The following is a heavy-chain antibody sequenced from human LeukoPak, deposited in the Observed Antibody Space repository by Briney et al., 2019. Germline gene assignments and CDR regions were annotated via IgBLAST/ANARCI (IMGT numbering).Heavy chain of an antibody. CDR3: ARDTASRSGYYRY. CDR2: INPNNGVT. V-gene: IGHV1-2*02. CDR1: GYTFTDYN. J-gene: IGHJ4*02. D-gene: IGHD3-3*01. Sequence: ASVKVSCKASGYTFTDYNLHWVRQAPGQGLEWMGWINPNNGVTNYAQNFQGRVTMTRDTSINTAYMELTWLRSDDTAVYYCARDTASRSGYYRYWGQGTLVTVSS.